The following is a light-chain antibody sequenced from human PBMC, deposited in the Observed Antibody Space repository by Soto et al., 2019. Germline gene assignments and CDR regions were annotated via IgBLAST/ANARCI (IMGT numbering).Light chain of an antibody. CDR2: DVS. V-gene: IGLV2-14*01. J-gene: IGLJ2*01. CDR3: SSYTSISTVV. Sequence: QSALTQPASVSGSPGQSITISCTGTSSDVGGYNYVSWYQQHPGKAPKLIIYDVSNRPSGVSNRFSGSKSGNTASLTISRLQAEDEADYYCSSYTSISTVVFGGGTKVTVL. CDR1: SSDVGGYNY.